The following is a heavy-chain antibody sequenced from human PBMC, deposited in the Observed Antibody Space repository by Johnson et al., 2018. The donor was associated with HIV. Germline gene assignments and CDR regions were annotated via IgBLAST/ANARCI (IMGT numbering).Heavy chain of an antibody. CDR3: AKGRERRQWLVQYDAFDI. CDR1: GFTVSSNY. Sequence: QLLESGGGVVQPGRSLRLSCAASGFTVSSNYMSWVRQAPGKGLEWVSVIYSGGSTYYADSVKGRFTISRDNSKNKLYLQMNSLRAEDPAVYYCAKGRERRQWLVQYDAFDIWGQGTMVTVSS. D-gene: IGHD6-19*01. CDR2: IYSGGST. V-gene: IGHV3-66*01. J-gene: IGHJ3*02.